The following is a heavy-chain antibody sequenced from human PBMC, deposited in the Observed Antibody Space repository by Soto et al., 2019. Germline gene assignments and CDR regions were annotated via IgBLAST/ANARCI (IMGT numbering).Heavy chain of an antibody. J-gene: IGHJ5*02. CDR1: GFTFSSYW. Sequence: PGGSLRLSCAASGFTFSSYWMSWVRQAPGKGLEWVANIKQDGSEKYYADSVKGRFTISRDNAKNSLYLQMNSLRAEDTAVYYCARGQYYDFWSGYRNWFDPWGQGTLVTVSS. CDR3: ARGQYYDFWSGYRNWFDP. CDR2: IKQDGSEK. D-gene: IGHD3-3*01. V-gene: IGHV3-7*03.